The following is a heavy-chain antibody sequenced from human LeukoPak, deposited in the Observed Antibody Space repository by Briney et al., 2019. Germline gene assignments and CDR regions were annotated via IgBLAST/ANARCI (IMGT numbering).Heavy chain of an antibody. CDR2: ISWNSGSI. CDR3: AKRARANHSFDC. Sequence: SGGSLRLSCAASGFTFDDYGMHWVRQAPGKGLEWVSGISWNSGSIGYADSVEGRFTISRDNDKNSLYLQMNSLRLEDTALYYCAKRARANHSFDCWGQGTLVTVSS. V-gene: IGHV3-9*01. J-gene: IGHJ4*02. CDR1: GFTFDDYG.